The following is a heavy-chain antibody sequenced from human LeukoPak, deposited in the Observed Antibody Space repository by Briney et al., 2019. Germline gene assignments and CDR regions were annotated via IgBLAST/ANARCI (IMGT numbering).Heavy chain of an antibody. D-gene: IGHD2-15*01. Sequence: GSSVKVSCEASGGTFSSYAISWVRQAPGQGLEWMGGIIPIFGTANYAQKFQGRVTITADESTSTAYMELGSLRSEDTAVYYCARDRRGTGYCSGGSCYGMDVWGQGTTVTVSS. CDR3: ARDRRGTGYCSGGSCYGMDV. CDR1: GGTFSSYA. J-gene: IGHJ6*02. CDR2: IIPIFGTA. V-gene: IGHV1-69*01.